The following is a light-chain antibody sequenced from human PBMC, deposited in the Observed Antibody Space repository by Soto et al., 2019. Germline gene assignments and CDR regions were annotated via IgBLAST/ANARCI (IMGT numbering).Light chain of an antibody. Sequence: DIQMTQSPSTLSASVGDRVTITCRASQSISSWLAWYQQKPGKAPKLLIYDASSLERGVPSRFSGSGSGTEFTLTISSLQPDDFATYYCQQYGGFSRTFGQGTKV. V-gene: IGKV1-5*01. CDR2: DAS. CDR1: QSISSW. CDR3: QQYGGFSRT. J-gene: IGKJ1*01.